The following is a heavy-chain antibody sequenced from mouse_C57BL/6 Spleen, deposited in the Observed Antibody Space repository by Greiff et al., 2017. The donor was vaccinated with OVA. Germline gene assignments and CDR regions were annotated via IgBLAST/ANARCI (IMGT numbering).Heavy chain of an antibody. Sequence: QVQLQQPGPELVKPGSSVKLSCKASGYTFTSYRMHWVKQSHVKGLEWIGNINPSDSGTHYNQKFKDKATLTVDKSSSTAYMQLSSLTSEDSAVYYCARVDYGAYWGQGTLVTVSA. CDR2: INPSDSGT. V-gene: IGHV1-52*01. J-gene: IGHJ3*01. CDR1: GYTFTSYR. D-gene: IGHD1-1*01. CDR3: ARVDYGAY.